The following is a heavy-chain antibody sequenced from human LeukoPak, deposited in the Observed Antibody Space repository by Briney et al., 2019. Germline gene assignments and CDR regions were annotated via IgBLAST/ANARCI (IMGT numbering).Heavy chain of an antibody. CDR3: AGRAYSSSATKPSYFDY. D-gene: IGHD6-6*01. V-gene: IGHV3-7*01. CDR1: GFTFSSYW. Sequence: GGSLRLSCAASGFTFSSYWMSWVRQAPGKGLEWVANIKQDGSEKYYVDSVKGRFTISRDNAKNSLYLQMNSLRAEDTAVYYCAGRAYSSSATKPSYFDYWGQGTLATVSS. J-gene: IGHJ4*02. CDR2: IKQDGSEK.